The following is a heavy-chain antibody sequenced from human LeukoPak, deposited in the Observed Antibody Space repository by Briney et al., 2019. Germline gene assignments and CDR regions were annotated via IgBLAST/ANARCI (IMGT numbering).Heavy chain of an antibody. D-gene: IGHD4-17*01. CDR1: GYSFISYW. CDR3: ARTHSYGDYSFDY. V-gene: IGHV5-51*01. J-gene: IGHJ4*02. Sequence: GESLKISCKGSGYSFISYWIGWVRQMPGKGVEGMGIIYPGDSNTRYSPSFQGQVTISADKSINTAYLQWSSLKASDTAMYYCARTHSYGDYSFDYWGQGTLVTVSS. CDR2: IYPGDSNT.